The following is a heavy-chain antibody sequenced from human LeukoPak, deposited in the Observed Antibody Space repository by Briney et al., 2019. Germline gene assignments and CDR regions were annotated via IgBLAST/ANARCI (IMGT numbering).Heavy chain of an antibody. CDR3: ARVIVVVPAAQIRFDP. V-gene: IGHV1-58*02. Sequence: SVKVSCKASGFTFTSSSMQWVRQARGQRLEWIGWIVVGSGNTNYAQKFQERVTITRDMSTSTAYMELSSLRSEDTAVYYCARVIVVVPAAQIRFDPWGQGTLVTVSS. CDR2: IVVGSGNT. CDR1: GFTFTSSS. J-gene: IGHJ5*02. D-gene: IGHD2-2*01.